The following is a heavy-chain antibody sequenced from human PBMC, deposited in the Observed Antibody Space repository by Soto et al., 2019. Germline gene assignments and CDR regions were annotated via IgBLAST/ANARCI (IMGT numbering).Heavy chain of an antibody. D-gene: IGHD3-10*01. CDR2: LNEDGSFT. CDR1: EFTFSSYW. CDR3: ARDLSGRADV. V-gene: IGHV3-74*01. Sequence: GGSLRLSCVASEFTFSSYWMHWVRQTPGKGLVWVSRLNEDGSFTSYADSVKGRFTIFRDNAKNTLYLQMNSLRAEDTAVYYCARDLSGRADVWGQGNTVTVSS. J-gene: IGHJ6*02.